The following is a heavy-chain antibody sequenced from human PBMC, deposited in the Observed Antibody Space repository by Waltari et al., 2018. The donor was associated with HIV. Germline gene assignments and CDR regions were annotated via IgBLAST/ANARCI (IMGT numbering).Heavy chain of an antibody. CDR3: AREGSFSSSGSFGDY. J-gene: IGHJ4*02. CDR2: ISGSGSSP. CDR1: GFIFSSYA. D-gene: IGHD1-26*01. V-gene: IGHV3-23*01. Sequence: EVQLLESGGGFVQPGGSLRLSCADSGFIFSSYAMTWVRSAPGKGLEWVSSISGSGSSPYFADSVKGRFTISRDNSKNTLYLQMNSLRAEDTAVYYCAREGSFSSSGSFGDYWGQGTLVTVSS.